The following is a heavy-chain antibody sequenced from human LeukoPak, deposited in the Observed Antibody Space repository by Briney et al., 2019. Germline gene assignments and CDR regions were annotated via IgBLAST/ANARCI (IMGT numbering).Heavy chain of an antibody. Sequence: GGSLRLSCAASGFTLSSYVMRWVRQAPGKGLEWVSGISGSGGSTFYADSVKGRFTISRDNSKNTMYLQMNGLRAEDTAVYYCAKDLLASFGSFFHFDYWGQGTLVTVSS. D-gene: IGHD2/OR15-2a*01. J-gene: IGHJ4*02. V-gene: IGHV3-23*01. CDR1: GFTLSSYV. CDR3: AKDLLASFGSFFHFDY. CDR2: ISGSGGST.